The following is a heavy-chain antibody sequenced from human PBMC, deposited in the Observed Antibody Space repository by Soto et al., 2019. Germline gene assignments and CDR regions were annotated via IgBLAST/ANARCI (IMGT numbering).Heavy chain of an antibody. J-gene: IGHJ6*02. CDR3: ARHNYDSSGTAVDV. Sequence: QVQLQESGPGLVKPSQTLSLTCTVSGGSISSGGYYWSWIRQHPGKGLEWIGYIYYSGSTYYNPSPKRRVTRSVDTSKNQFSLKLSSVTAADTAVYYWARHNYDSSGTAVDVWGQGTTVTVSS. CDR1: GGSISSGGYY. CDR2: IYYSGST. V-gene: IGHV4-31*03. D-gene: IGHD3-22*01.